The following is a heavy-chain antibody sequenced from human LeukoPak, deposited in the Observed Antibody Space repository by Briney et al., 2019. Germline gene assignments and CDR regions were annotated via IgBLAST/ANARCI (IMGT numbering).Heavy chain of an antibody. J-gene: IGHJ4*02. D-gene: IGHD1-26*01. CDR1: GFTFSSYA. Sequence: PGGSLRLSCAASGFTFSSYAMHWVRRAPGKGLEYVSAISSNGGSTYYANSVKGRFTISRDNSKNTLYLQMGSLRAEDMAVYYCARGDSIVGATKGFDYWGQGTLVTVSS. CDR3: ARGDSIVGATKGFDY. CDR2: ISSNGGST. V-gene: IGHV3-64*01.